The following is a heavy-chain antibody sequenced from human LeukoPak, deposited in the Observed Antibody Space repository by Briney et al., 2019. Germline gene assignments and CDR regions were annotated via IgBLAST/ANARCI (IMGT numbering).Heavy chain of an antibody. CDR2: IYPSGST. CDR3: ARENSGSYREFDY. Sequence: SETLSLTRTVSGGSISSYYWTWIRQPPGEGLESIGRIYPSGSTNYNPSLKSRVTMSVDTSKNQFSLKLSSVTAADTAVYYCARENSGSYREFDYWGQGTLVTVSS. CDR1: GGSISSYY. J-gene: IGHJ4*02. V-gene: IGHV4-4*07. D-gene: IGHD1-26*01.